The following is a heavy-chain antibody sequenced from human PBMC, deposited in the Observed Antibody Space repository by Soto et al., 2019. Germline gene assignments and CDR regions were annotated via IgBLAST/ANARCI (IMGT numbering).Heavy chain of an antibody. D-gene: IGHD2-21*02. CDR2: ISGSGIST. CDR1: GFTFRSYA. CDR3: PYEPGGPDCLFDL. Sequence: DVQLLESGGGLVQPGGSLRLSCAASGFTFRSYAMSWGRQAPGKGLEWVSGISGSGISTHYADSVKGRFTGSRDNSENTLYLQMITLRAADTAVYNCPYEPGGPDCLFDLWGRGTLVNVSS. V-gene: IGHV3-23*01. J-gene: IGHJ2*01.